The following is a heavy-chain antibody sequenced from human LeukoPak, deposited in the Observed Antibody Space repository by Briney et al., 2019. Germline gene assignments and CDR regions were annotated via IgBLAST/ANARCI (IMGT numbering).Heavy chain of an antibody. Sequence: SETLSLTCTVSGGSISSYYWSWVRQPPGKGLEWIGYIYYIGSTNYNPSLKSRVTISVDTSKNQFSLKLSSVTAADTAVYYCARVQAYGGKGYFDYWGQGTLVTVSS. CDR3: ARVQAYGGKGYFDY. CDR2: IYYIGST. J-gene: IGHJ4*02. V-gene: IGHV4-59*01. D-gene: IGHD4-23*01. CDR1: GGSISSYY.